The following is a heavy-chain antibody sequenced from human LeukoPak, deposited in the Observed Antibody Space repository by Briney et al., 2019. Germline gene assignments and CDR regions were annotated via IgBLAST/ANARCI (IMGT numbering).Heavy chain of an antibody. Sequence: PSETLSLTCTVSGGSINSSSYYWGWIRQPPGKGLEWIGSIFYSGNTYDNPSLKSRVTISVDTSKKQFSLKLNSVTAADTAVYYCARHRSKWLQSSFDYWGQGTLVTVPS. CDR3: ARHRSKWLQSSFDY. J-gene: IGHJ4*02. CDR2: IFYSGNT. CDR1: GGSINSSSYY. V-gene: IGHV4-39*01. D-gene: IGHD5-24*01.